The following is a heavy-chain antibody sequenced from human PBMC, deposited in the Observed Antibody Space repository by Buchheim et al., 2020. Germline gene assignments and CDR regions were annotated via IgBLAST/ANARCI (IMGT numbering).Heavy chain of an antibody. CDR2: INTSGGST. D-gene: IGHD6-19*01. CDR3: ARDQSGPTSSGWYSFDY. CDR1: GYTFTSYY. V-gene: IGHV1-46*01. Sequence: QVQLVQSGAEVKKPGASVKVSCKASGYTFTSYYMHWVRQAAGQGLEWMGIINTSGGSTSYAQKFQGRVTMTRDTSTSKVYMELSSLRSEDTAVYYCARDQSGPTSSGWYSFDYWGQGTL. J-gene: IGHJ4*02.